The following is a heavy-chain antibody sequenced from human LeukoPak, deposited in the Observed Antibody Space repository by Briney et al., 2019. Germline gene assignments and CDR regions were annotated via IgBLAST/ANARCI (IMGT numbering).Heavy chain of an antibody. Sequence: GGSLRLSCAASGFTFSGYTLHWVRQAPGKGLEYVSAIISHGGSTHYADSVKGRFTVSRDNSKNTLYLQMDSLRAEDMAVYYCARITMGATSANFYYYFLDAWGKGATVTVSS. CDR1: GFTFSGYT. D-gene: IGHD3-3*01. V-gene: IGHV3-64*02. CDR3: ARITMGATSANFYYYFLDA. J-gene: IGHJ6*03. CDR2: IISHGGST.